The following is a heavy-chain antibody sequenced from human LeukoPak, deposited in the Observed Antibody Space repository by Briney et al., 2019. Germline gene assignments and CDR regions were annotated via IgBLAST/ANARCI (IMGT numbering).Heavy chain of an antibody. CDR3: ARHGSGWSFDY. J-gene: IGHJ4*02. CDR1: GGSISGYY. Sequence: PSETLSLTCTVSGGSISGYYWSWIWQPPGKGLEWIGYISYSGSTNHSPSLKSRVSISVDTSKNQFSLNLNSVTAADTAVFYCARHGSGWSFDYWGQGTLVTVSS. D-gene: IGHD6-19*01. CDR2: ISYSGST. V-gene: IGHV4-59*08.